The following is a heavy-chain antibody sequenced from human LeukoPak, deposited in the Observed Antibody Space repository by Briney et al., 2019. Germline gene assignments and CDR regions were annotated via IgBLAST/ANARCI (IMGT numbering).Heavy chain of an antibody. CDR1: GGSITSYY. Sequence: PSETLSLTCTVSGGSITSYYWSWIRQPAGKGLEWIGRIYTSGNTKSNPSLKGRVTISLDMSKNQFSLRLTSVTAADTAVYYCARETNNWALDYWGQGTLVTVSS. J-gene: IGHJ4*02. D-gene: IGHD1-20*01. V-gene: IGHV4-4*07. CDR2: IYTSGNT. CDR3: ARETNNWALDY.